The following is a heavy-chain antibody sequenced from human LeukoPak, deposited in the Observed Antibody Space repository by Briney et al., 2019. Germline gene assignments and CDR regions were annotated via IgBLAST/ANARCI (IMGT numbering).Heavy chain of an antibody. J-gene: IGHJ4*02. Sequence: PSETLSLTCTVSGYSISSGYYWGWIRQPPGKGLEWIGSIYHSGSTYYNPSLKSRVTISVDTSKNQFSLKLSSVTAADTAVYYCASSGYYYDSSGRYYFDYWGQGTLVTVSS. D-gene: IGHD3-22*01. CDR1: GYSISSGYY. V-gene: IGHV4-38-2*02. CDR3: ASSGYYYDSSGRYYFDY. CDR2: IYHSGST.